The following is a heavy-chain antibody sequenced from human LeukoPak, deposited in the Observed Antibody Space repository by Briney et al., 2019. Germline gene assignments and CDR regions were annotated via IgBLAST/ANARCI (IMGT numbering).Heavy chain of an antibody. V-gene: IGHV3-30*03. D-gene: IGHD2-15*01. CDR2: ISYDGSNK. CDR3: ATPIVVVAATARDY. J-gene: IGHJ4*02. Sequence: PGGSLRLSCAASGFTFSSYGMHWVRQAPGKVLEWVAVISYDGSNKYYADSVKCRFTISRDNSKNTLYLQMNSLRAEDTAVYYCATPIVVVAATARDYWGQGTLVTVSS. CDR1: GFTFSSYG.